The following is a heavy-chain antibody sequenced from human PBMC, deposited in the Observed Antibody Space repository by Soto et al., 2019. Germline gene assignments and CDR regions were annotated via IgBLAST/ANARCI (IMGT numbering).Heavy chain of an antibody. V-gene: IGHV4-31*03. J-gene: IGHJ4*02. CDR2: IYYSGRT. Sequence: QVQLQESGPGLVKPSQTLSLTCTVSGGSISSGGYNWSWIRQHPGKGLEWIGYIYYSGRTYYNPSLKSRVTISVDTSKNQFSLKLRSVTAADTAVYYCARVPVYDILTGYPAGGSDYWGQGTLVTVSS. D-gene: IGHD3-9*01. CDR3: ARVPVYDILTGYPAGGSDY. CDR1: GGSISSGGYN.